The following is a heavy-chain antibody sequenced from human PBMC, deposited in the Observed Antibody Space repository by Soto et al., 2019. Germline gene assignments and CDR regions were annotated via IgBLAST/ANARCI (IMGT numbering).Heavy chain of an antibody. D-gene: IGHD3-10*01. CDR1: GGSISSSSYY. V-gene: IGHV4-39*01. Sequence: SETLSLTCTVSGGSISSSSYYWGWIRQPPGKGLEWIGSIYYIGSTYYNPSLKSRVTISVDTSKNQFTLKLSPVTAADTAVYYCSRTYYYGSGSSNWFDPWGQGTLVTVSS. CDR2: IYYIGST. J-gene: IGHJ5*02. CDR3: SRTYYYGSGSSNWFDP.